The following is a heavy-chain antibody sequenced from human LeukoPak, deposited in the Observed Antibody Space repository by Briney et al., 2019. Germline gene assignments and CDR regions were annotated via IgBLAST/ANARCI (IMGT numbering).Heavy chain of an antibody. Sequence: PGGSLRLSCAASGFTFSSYNMNWVRQAPGKGLEWVSAISGSGGSTYYADSVKGRFTISRDNSKNTLYLQMNSLRAEDTAVYYCAKVVLTDRRAFDIWGQGTMVTVSS. V-gene: IGHV3-23*01. D-gene: IGHD3-22*01. J-gene: IGHJ3*02. CDR3: AKVVLTDRRAFDI. CDR2: ISGSGGST. CDR1: GFTFSSYN.